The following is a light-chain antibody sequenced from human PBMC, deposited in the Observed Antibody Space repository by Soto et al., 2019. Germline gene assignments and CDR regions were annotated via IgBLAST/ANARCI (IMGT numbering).Light chain of an antibody. V-gene: IGKV3-15*01. CDR1: QSVSSN. CDR3: QQYNNWPRT. Sequence: EIVMTQSPATLSVSPGERATLSCRASQSVSSNLAWYQQKPGQAPRLLIYGASTRATGIPARFSGSGSGTEFTFTISSLQSEDFAVYYCQQYNNWPRTFGQGTKVDI. CDR2: GAS. J-gene: IGKJ1*01.